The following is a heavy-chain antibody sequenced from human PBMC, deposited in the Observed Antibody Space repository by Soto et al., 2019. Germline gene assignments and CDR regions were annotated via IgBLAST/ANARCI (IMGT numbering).Heavy chain of an antibody. CDR1: GYSFTSYW. CDR3: ARHEGYYGSPAAGLFDY. J-gene: IGHJ4*02. CDR2: IYPGDSET. Sequence: PGESLKISCKGSGYSFTSYWIGWVRQMPGKGLEWVGIIYPGDSETRYSPSFQGQVTISADKSISTAYLQWSSLKASDTAMYYCARHEGYYGSPAAGLFDYWGQGTLVTVSS. V-gene: IGHV5-51*01. D-gene: IGHD3-10*01.